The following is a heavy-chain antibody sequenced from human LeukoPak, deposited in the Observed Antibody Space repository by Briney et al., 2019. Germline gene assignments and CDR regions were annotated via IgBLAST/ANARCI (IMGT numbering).Heavy chain of an antibody. CDR3: ASLGATTLSYYGMDV. CDR1: GYTFTDYY. V-gene: IGHV1-2*02. D-gene: IGHD1-26*01. J-gene: IGHJ6*02. CDR2: VNPNGGAT. Sequence: ASVKVSCKASGYTFTDYYIHWVRQAPGHGLEWMGWVNPNGGATNYAQNLQGRVTMTRDPSISTLYMELSSLRSDDTAVYCCASLGATTLSYYGMDVWGQGTTVTVSS.